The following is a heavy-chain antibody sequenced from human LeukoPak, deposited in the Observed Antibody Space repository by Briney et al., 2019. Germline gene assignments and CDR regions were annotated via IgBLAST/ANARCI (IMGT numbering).Heavy chain of an antibody. J-gene: IGHJ3*02. D-gene: IGHD3-16*01. CDR1: GGSISSYY. Sequence: SETLSLTCTVSGGSISSYYWSWIRQPPGKGLEWIGYIYYSGSTNYNPSLKSRVTISVDTSKNQFSLKLSSVTAADTAVYYCARDREGGPYSPAFDIWGQGTMVTVSS. V-gene: IGHV4-59*01. CDR3: ARDREGGPYSPAFDI. CDR2: IYYSGST.